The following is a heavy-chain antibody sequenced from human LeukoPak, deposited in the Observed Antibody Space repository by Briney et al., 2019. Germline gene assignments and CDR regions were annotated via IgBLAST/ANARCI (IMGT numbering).Heavy chain of an antibody. CDR3: ARGVTMVRGVISLFDS. V-gene: IGHV3-23*01. Sequence: GGSLRLSCAASGFTFSSYAMNWVRQAPGKGLEWVSVVSGSGDRIYYADSVKGRFTISRDNSKNTLFLQMNSLRAEDTAIYYCARGVTMVRGVISLFDSWGQGTRVTVSS. D-gene: IGHD3-10*01. CDR2: VSGSGDRI. J-gene: IGHJ5*01. CDR1: GFTFSSYA.